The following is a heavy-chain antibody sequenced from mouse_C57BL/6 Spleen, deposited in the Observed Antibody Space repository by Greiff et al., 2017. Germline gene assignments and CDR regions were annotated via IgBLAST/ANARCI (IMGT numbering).Heavy chain of an antibody. D-gene: IGHD2-1*01. CDR3: ARNGNYGRNYFDY. CDR2: IDPSDSYT. V-gene: IGHV1-50*01. CDR1: GYTFTSYW. Sequence: VQLQQPGAELVKPGASVKLSCKASGYTFTSYWMQWVKQRPGQGLEWIGEIDPSDSYTNYNQKFKGKATLTVDTSSSTAYMQLSSLTSEDSAVYYCARNGNYGRNYFDYWGQGTTLTVSS. J-gene: IGHJ2*01.